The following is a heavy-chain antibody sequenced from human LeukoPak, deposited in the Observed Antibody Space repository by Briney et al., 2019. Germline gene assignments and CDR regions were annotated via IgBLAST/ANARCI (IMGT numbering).Heavy chain of an antibody. Sequence: ASVKVSCKASGYTFSSYDISWVRQAPGQGLEWMGWISAYNGNTNYAQKLQGRVTMTTDTSTSTAYMELRSLRSDDTAVYYCARDRRGIAAAGTDFDYWGQGTLVTVSS. V-gene: IGHV1-18*01. D-gene: IGHD6-13*01. CDR1: GYTFSSYD. J-gene: IGHJ4*02. CDR2: ISAYNGNT. CDR3: ARDRRGIAAAGTDFDY.